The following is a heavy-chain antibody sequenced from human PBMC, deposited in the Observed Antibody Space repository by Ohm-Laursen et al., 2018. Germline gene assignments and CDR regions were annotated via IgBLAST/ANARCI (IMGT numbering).Heavy chain of an antibody. CDR2: IYTSGST. Sequence: SETLSLTCTVSGGSISSYYWSWIRQPAGKGLEWIGRIYTSGSTHYNPSLKSRVTMSVDTSKNQFSLKLSSVTAADTAVYYCARDLNYDFWSYLDYWGQGTLVTVSS. D-gene: IGHD3-3*01. CDR1: GGSISSYY. CDR3: ARDLNYDFWSYLDY. J-gene: IGHJ4*02. V-gene: IGHV4-4*07.